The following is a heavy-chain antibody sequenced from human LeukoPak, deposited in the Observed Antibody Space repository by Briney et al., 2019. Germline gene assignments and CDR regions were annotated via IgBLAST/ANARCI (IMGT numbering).Heavy chain of an antibody. Sequence: ASVKVSCKASGYTFTSYGISWVRQAPGQGLEWMGWISAYNGNTNYAQKLQGRVTMTTDTSTSTAYMELRSLRSDDTAVYYCARVIGLYYYDSSGYYSADFDYWGQGTLVTVSS. CDR3: ARVIGLYYYDSSGYYSADFDY. D-gene: IGHD3-22*01. CDR2: ISAYNGNT. V-gene: IGHV1-18*01. CDR1: GYTFTSYG. J-gene: IGHJ4*02.